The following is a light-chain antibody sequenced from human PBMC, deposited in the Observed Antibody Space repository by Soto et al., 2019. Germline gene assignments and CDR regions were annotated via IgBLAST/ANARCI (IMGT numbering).Light chain of an antibody. CDR2: AAS. CDR1: QDISTW. Sequence: DIQMTQSPSSVSASVGDRVTITCRASQDISTWLAWYQQKPGKAPKFVIFAASTLQSGVPSRFSGSGSGTDFTLTISSLQPEDFETYYCQQANSFPITFGQGTRLEIK. V-gene: IGKV1-12*01. J-gene: IGKJ5*01. CDR3: QQANSFPIT.